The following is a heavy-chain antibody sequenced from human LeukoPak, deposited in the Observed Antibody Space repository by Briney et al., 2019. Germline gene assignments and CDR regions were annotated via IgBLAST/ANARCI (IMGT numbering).Heavy chain of an antibody. V-gene: IGHV3-7*03. CDR3: ARDVGNWNYHYGMDV. J-gene: IGHJ6*02. CDR1: GFTFSSYW. CDR2: IKQDGSEK. D-gene: IGHD1-1*01. Sequence: PRGSLRLSCAASGFTFSSYWMSWVRQAPGKGLEWVANIKQDGSEKYYVDSVKGRFTISRDNAKNSLYLQMNSLRAEDTAVYYCARDVGNWNYHYGMDVWGQGTTVTVSS.